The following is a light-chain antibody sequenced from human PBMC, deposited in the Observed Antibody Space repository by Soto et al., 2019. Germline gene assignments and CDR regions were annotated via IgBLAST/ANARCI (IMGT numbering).Light chain of an antibody. CDR3: HQYGRSPLET. CDR2: GTS. V-gene: IGKV3-20*01. Sequence: DIVLTQSPGTLSLSPGERATLSCRASQSVTSNYLAWYQQKPGQAPRLLMYGTSNRATGIPDRFSGSGAGTDFTLTISSLEPENFAVYYCHQYGRSPLETFGQGTKVDIK. J-gene: IGKJ1*01. CDR1: QSVTSNY.